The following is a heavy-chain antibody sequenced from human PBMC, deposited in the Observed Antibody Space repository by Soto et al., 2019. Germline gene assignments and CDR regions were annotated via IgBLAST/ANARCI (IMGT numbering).Heavy chain of an antibody. CDR3: AGVVVVAATRAFDI. Sequence: QVQLQESGPGLVKPSQTLSLTCTVSGGSISSGGYYWSWIRQHPGKGLEWIGYIYYSGSTYYNPSLQSRFTIAVDTSKNQFSLKLSSVTAADTAVYYCAGVVVVAATRAFDIWGQGTMVTVSS. CDR2: IYYSGST. D-gene: IGHD2-15*01. CDR1: GGSISSGGYY. V-gene: IGHV4-31*03. J-gene: IGHJ3*02.